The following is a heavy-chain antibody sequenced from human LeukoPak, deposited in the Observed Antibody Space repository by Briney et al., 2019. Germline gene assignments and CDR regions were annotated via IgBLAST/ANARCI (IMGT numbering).Heavy chain of an antibody. J-gene: IGHJ4*02. CDR2: IIPIFGTA. D-gene: IGHD4-17*01. Sequence: GASVKVSCKASGGTFSSYAISWVRQAPGQGLESMGGIIPIFGTANYAQKFQGRVTITADESTSTAYMELSSLRSEDTAVYYCAGRVMTTVTTKLHPLDYWGQGTLVTVSS. V-gene: IGHV1-69*13. CDR3: AGRVMTTVTTKLHPLDY. CDR1: GGTFSSYA.